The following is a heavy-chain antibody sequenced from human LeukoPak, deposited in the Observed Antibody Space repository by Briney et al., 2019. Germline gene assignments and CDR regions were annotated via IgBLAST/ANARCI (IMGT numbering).Heavy chain of an antibody. Sequence: SETLSLTCTVSGGSISNYYWSWIRQLPGKGLEWIGYIYYSGSTNYNPSLKSRVTISVDTSKNQFSLKLSSVTAADTAVYYCASSDRSVDYWGQGTLVTVSS. J-gene: IGHJ4*02. CDR2: IYYSGST. V-gene: IGHV4-59*01. D-gene: IGHD1-14*01. CDR1: GGSISNYY. CDR3: ASSDRSVDY.